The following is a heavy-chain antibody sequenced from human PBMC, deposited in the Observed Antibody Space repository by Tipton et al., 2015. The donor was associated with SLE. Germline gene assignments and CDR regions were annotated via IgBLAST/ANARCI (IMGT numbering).Heavy chain of an antibody. Sequence: TLSLTCTVSGGSISSYYWSWIRQPAGGGLEWIGRIYNSGSTNYNPSLMSRVTMSVDTSKNQFSLRLRSATAADTAFYYCARVGNYDLDYWGQGTLVTVSS. J-gene: IGHJ4*02. V-gene: IGHV4-4*07. CDR1: GGSISSYY. CDR3: ARVGNYDLDY. D-gene: IGHD3-3*01. CDR2: IYNSGST.